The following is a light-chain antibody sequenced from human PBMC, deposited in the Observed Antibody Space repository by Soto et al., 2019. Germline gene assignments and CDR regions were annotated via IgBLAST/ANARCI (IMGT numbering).Light chain of an antibody. V-gene: IGKV3-15*01. Sequence: ERVMTPSQSTRSLSTGERATLSCRASQSVSSRYLAWYQQKPGQAPRLLIYGASTRATGIPARFSGSGSGTEFTLTISSLQSEDFAVYSCQQYNNWPLTFGGGTKVDIK. CDR1: QSVSSRY. CDR2: GAS. CDR3: QQYNNWPLT. J-gene: IGKJ4*01.